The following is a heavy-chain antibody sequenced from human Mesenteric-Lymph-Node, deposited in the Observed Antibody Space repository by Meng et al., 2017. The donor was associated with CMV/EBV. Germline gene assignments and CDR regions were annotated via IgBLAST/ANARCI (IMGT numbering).Heavy chain of an antibody. CDR1: GFTFSDCY. V-gene: IGHV3-74*01. D-gene: IGHD6-19*01. Sequence: GESLKISCAASGFTFSDCYMNWVRQAPGKGLVWVSRINSDGSSTSYADSVKGRFTISRDNAKNTLYLQMNSLRAEDTAIYYCAKRDSGWYLHWGQGTLVTVSS. J-gene: IGHJ4*02. CDR3: AKRDSGWYLH. CDR2: INSDGSST.